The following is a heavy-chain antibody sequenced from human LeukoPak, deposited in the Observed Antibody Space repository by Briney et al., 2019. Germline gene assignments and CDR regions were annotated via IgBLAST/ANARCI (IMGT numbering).Heavy chain of an antibody. J-gene: IGHJ4*02. V-gene: IGHV4-59*01. CDR3: ARGSIFGD. Sequence: PSETLSLTCTVSGGSISSYYWSWIRQPPGKGLEWIGYIYYSGSTNYNPSLKSRVTISVDTSKNQFSLKMSSVTAADTAVYYCARGSIFGDWGQGTLVTVSS. CDR1: GGSISSYY. CDR2: IYYSGST.